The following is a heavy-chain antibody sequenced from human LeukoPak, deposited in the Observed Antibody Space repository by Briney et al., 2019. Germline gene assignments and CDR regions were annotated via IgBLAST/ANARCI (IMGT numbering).Heavy chain of an antibody. CDR2: INHSGST. CDR1: GGSFSGYY. D-gene: IGHD3-3*01. V-gene: IGHV4-34*01. J-gene: IGHJ4*02. Sequence: SETLSLTCAVYGGSFSGYYWSWIRQPPGKGLEWIGEINHSGSTNYNPSLKSRVTISVDTSKNQFSLKLSSVTAADTAVYYCARLGRGELYDFWSGHPFDYWGQGTLVTVSS. CDR3: ARLGRGELYDFWSGHPFDY.